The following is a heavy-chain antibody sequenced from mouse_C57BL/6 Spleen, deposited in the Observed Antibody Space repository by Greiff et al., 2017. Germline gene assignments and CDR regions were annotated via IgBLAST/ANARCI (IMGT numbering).Heavy chain of an antibody. Sequence: VQLQQPGAELVKPGASVKLSCKASGYTFTSYWMHWVKQRPGRGLEWIGRIDPNSGGTKYIEKLKSKATLTVDKPSSTAYMQLSSLTSEYSAVYYRARSKGTAQTYYAMDDWGQGTSVTVSS. J-gene: IGHJ4*01. D-gene: IGHD3-3*01. CDR3: ARSKGTAQTYYAMDD. CDR1: GYTFTSYW. V-gene: IGHV1-72*01. CDR2: IDPNSGGT.